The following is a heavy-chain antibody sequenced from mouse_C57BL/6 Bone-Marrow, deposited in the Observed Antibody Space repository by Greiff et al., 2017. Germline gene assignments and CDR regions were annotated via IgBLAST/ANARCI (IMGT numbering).Heavy chain of an antibody. Sequence: EVMLVESGGGLVQPGGSLKLSCAASGFTFSDYYMYWVRQTPEKRLEWVAYISNGGGSTYYPDTVKGRFTISRDNAKNTLYLQMSRLKSEDTAMYYCASRGYDYGYMDYWGQGTTLTVSS. CDR1: GFTFSDYY. D-gene: IGHD2-4*01. CDR3: ASRGYDYGYMDY. V-gene: IGHV5-12*01. J-gene: IGHJ2*01. CDR2: ISNGGGST.